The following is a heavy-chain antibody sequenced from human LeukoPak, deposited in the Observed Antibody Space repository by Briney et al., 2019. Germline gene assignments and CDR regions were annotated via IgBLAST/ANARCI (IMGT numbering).Heavy chain of an antibody. V-gene: IGHV4-4*07. D-gene: IGHD2-2*01. CDR3: ARGYCSTTSCLGMDY. CDR1: GGSISSYY. Sequence: SETLSLTCTVSGGSISSYYWSWIRQPAGKGLEWIGRIYSSGSTSYNPSLKSRVTMSVDTSKNQFSLKVSSVTAADTAVYYCARGYCSTTSCLGMDYWGQGTLVTVSS. J-gene: IGHJ4*02. CDR2: IYSSGST.